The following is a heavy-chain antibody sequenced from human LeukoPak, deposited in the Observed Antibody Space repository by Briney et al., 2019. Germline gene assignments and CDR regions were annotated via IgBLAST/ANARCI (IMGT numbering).Heavy chain of an antibody. Sequence: GGSLRLSCAASGFTFDDYGMSWVRQAPGKGLEWVSGINWNGGSTGYADSVKGRFTISRDNAKNSLYLQMNSLRAEDTALYYCARGAMGLIVATIWNFDYWGQGTLVTVSS. J-gene: IGHJ4*02. CDR2: INWNGGST. CDR3: ARGAMGLIVATIWNFDY. CDR1: GFTFDDYG. V-gene: IGHV3-20*04. D-gene: IGHD5-12*01.